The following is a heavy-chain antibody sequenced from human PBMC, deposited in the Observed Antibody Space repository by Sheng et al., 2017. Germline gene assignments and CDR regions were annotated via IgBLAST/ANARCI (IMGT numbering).Heavy chain of an antibody. CDR1: GFTFSSYE. CDR2: ISSSGSTI. Sequence: PGGSLRLSCAASGFTFSSYEMNWVRQAPGKGLEWVSYISSSGSTIYYADSVKGRFTISRDNAKNSLYLQMNSLRAEDTAVYYCARVAHGSGSYWINYYYYMDVWGQGTTVTVSS. V-gene: IGHV3-48*03. CDR3: ARVAHGSGSYWINYYYYMDV. J-gene: IGHJ6*03. D-gene: IGHD3-10*01.